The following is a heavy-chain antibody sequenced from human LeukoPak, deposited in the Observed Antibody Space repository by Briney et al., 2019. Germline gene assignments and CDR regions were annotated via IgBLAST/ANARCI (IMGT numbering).Heavy chain of an antibody. Sequence: KPSETLSLTCAVYGGSFSGYYWSWIRQPPGKGLEWIGEINHSGSTNYNPSLKSRVTISVDTSKNQFSLKLSSVTAADTAVCYCARDSEVYDILTGYAFDIWGQGTMVTVSS. CDR2: INHSGST. CDR3: ARDSEVYDILTGYAFDI. J-gene: IGHJ3*02. V-gene: IGHV4-34*01. CDR1: GGSFSGYY. D-gene: IGHD3-9*01.